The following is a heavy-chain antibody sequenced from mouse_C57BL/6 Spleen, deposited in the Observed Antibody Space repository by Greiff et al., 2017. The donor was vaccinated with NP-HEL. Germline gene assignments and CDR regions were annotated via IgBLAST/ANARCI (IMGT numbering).Heavy chain of an antibody. V-gene: IGHV5-12*01. CDR2: ISNGGGST. Sequence: DVKLVESGGGLVQPGGSLKLSCAASGFTFSDYYMYWVRQTPEKRLEWVAYISNGGGSTYYPDTVKGRFTISRDNAKNTLYLQMSRLKSEDTAMDYCARQDYYGSSRYFDVWGTGTTVTVSS. CDR3: ARQDYYGSSRYFDV. D-gene: IGHD1-1*01. J-gene: IGHJ1*03. CDR1: GFTFSDYY.